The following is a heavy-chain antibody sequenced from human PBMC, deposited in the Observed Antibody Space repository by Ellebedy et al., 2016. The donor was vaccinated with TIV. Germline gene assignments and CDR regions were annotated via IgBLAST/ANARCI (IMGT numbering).Heavy chain of an antibody. V-gene: IGHV4-59*12. CDR2: IYYSGNT. CDR3: ARGRYYYYYHGMDV. CDR1: GGSISSYY. J-gene: IGHJ6*02. Sequence: SETLSLTCTVSGGSISSYYWSWIRQPPGKGLEWIGYIYYSGNTNYNPSLKSRVTISVDTSKNQFSLKLSSVTAADTAVYYCARGRYYYYYHGMDVWGQGTLVTVSS.